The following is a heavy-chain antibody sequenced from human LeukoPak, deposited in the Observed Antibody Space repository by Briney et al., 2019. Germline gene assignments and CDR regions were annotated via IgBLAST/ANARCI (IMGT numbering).Heavy chain of an antibody. V-gene: IGHV4-34*01. Sequence: SETLSLTCAVYGGSFSGYYWSWIRQPPGKGLEWIGEVNHSGSTNYNPSLKSRVTISVDTSKNQFSLKLSSVTAADTAVYYCARADDSSGYDLDYWGQGTLVTVSS. D-gene: IGHD3-22*01. J-gene: IGHJ4*02. CDR3: ARADDSSGYDLDY. CDR1: GGSFSGYY. CDR2: VNHSGST.